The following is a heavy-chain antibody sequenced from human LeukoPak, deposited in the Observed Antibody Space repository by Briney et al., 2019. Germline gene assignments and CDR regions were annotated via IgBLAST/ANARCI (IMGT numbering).Heavy chain of an antibody. D-gene: IGHD2-2*01. V-gene: IGHV3-33*08. CDR1: GFTFSSYG. CDR2: IWYDGSNK. Sequence: PGGSLRLSCAASGFTFSSYGMHWVRQAPGKGLEWVAVIWYDGSNKYYADSVKGRFTISRDNSKNTLYLQMNSLRAEDTAVYYCARGLYCSGTSCYLEPFDYWGQGTLVTVSS. CDR3: ARGLYCSGTSCYLEPFDY. J-gene: IGHJ4*02.